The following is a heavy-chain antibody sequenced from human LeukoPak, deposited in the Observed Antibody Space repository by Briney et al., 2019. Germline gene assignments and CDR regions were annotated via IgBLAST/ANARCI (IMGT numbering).Heavy chain of an antibody. CDR2: IIPIFGTA. V-gene: IGHV1-69*13. D-gene: IGHD1-26*01. CDR3: ARSGSSAGFDY. Sequence: SVKVSCKASGGTFISYAISWVRQAPGQGLEWMGGIIPIFGTANYAQKSQGRVTITADESTSTAYMELSSLRSEDTAVYYCARSGSSAGFDYWDQGTLVTVSS. J-gene: IGHJ4*02. CDR1: GGTFISYA.